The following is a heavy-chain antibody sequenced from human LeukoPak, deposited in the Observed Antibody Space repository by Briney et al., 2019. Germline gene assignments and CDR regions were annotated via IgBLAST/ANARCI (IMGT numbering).Heavy chain of an antibody. J-gene: IGHJ4*02. Sequence: ASVKVSCKASGYTFTSYGISWVRQAPGQGLEWMGWISAYNGNTNYAQKLQGRVTMTTDTSTSTAYMELRSLRSDDTAVYYCAGDVDFWSGYSLFDYWGQGTLVTVSS. CDR2: ISAYNGNT. V-gene: IGHV1-18*01. D-gene: IGHD3-3*01. CDR1: GYTFTSYG. CDR3: AGDVDFWSGYSLFDY.